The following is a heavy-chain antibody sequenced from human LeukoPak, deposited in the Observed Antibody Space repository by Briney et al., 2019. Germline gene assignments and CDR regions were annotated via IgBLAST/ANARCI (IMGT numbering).Heavy chain of an antibody. J-gene: IGHJ5*02. D-gene: IGHD2-2*01. V-gene: IGHV3-7*01. Sequence: AGGSLRLSSAASGFTFSSYWMSWVRQAPGKGLEWVANIMQDGSEKYYVDSVKGRFTISRDNAKNSLYLQMNSLRAEDTAVYYCARDDCSSISCYHNWFDPWGQGTLVTVSS. CDR2: IMQDGSEK. CDR1: GFTFSSYW. CDR3: ARDDCSSISCYHNWFDP.